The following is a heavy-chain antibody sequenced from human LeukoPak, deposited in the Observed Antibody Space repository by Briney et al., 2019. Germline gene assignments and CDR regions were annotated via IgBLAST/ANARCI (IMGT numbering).Heavy chain of an antibody. J-gene: IGHJ4*02. V-gene: IGHV3-48*03. CDR2: ISSSGSTI. Sequence: GGSLRLSCAASGFTFSSCEMNWVRQAPGKGLEWVSYISSSGSTIYYADSVKGRFTISRDNAKNSLYLQMNSLRAEDTAVYYCARPYCSSTSCYAPHFDYWGQGTLVTVSS. CDR1: GFTFSSCE. CDR3: ARPYCSSTSCYAPHFDY. D-gene: IGHD2-2*01.